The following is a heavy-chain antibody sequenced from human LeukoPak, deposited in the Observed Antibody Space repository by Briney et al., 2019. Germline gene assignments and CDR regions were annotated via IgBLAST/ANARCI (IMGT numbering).Heavy chain of an antibody. CDR2: IYYSGST. D-gene: IGHD6-13*01. V-gene: IGHV4-61*08. CDR3: ARDLSSSWYGDDAFDI. CDR1: GGSISSGGYY. J-gene: IGHJ3*02. Sequence: SETLSLTCTVSGGSISSGGYYWSWIRQPPGKGLEWIGYIYYSGSTNYNPSLKSRVTVSVDTSKNQFSLKLSSVTAADTAVYYCARDLSSSWYGDDAFDIWGQGTMVTVSS.